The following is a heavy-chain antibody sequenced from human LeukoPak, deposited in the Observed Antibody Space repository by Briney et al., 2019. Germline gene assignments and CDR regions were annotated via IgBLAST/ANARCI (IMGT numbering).Heavy chain of an antibody. Sequence: SETLSLTCTVSGGSISSYYWSWIRQPPGKGLEWIGYIYYSGNTNYNPSLKSRVTMSVDTSKNQFFLRLSSVTAADTAVYYCARDCSTAGSHDYWGQGTLVTVSS. CDR2: IYYSGNT. CDR3: ARDCSTAGSHDY. V-gene: IGHV4-59*01. D-gene: IGHD2-2*01. CDR1: GGSISSYY. J-gene: IGHJ4*02.